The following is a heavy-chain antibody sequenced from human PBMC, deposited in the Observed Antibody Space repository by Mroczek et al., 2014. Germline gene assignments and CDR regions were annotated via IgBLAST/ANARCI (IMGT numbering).Heavy chain of an antibody. CDR3: ARVSARLEWLLDY. CDR1: GGSISSGGYY. J-gene: IGHJ4*02. Sequence: QVQLVQSGPGLVKPSQTLSLTCTVSGGSISSGGYYWSWIRQHPGKGLEWIGYIYYSGSTYYNPSLKSRVTISVDTSKNQFSLKLSSVTAADTAVYYCARVSARLEWLLDYWGQGTLVTVSS. D-gene: IGHD3-3*01. CDR2: IYYSGST. V-gene: IGHV4-31*03.